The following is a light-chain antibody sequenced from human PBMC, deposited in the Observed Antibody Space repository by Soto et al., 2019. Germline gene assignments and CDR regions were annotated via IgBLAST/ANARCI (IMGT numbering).Light chain of an antibody. CDR1: SSDVGGYDY. J-gene: IGLJ1*01. CDR3: SSYTSSTSYV. V-gene: IGLV2-14*01. CDR2: DVT. Sequence: QSVLTQPASVSGSPGQSITISCTGTSSDVGGYDYVSWYQQHPGKAPKLMIYDVTNRPSGVSNRFSGSKSGSTASLTISGLQTEDEATYYCSSYTSSTSYVFGTGTKVTV.